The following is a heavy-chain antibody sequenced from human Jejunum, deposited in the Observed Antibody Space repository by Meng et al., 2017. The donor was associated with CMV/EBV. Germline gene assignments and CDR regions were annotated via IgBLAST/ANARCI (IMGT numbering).Heavy chain of an antibody. Sequence: SGGSSSSGDYYWSWIRQPPGKGLEWIGYIYYSGSTYYNPSLKSRVTISVDTSKNQFSLKLNSVTAADTAVYYCARGDSSSSGWFDPWGQGTLVTVSS. CDR3: ARGDSSSSGWFDP. J-gene: IGHJ5*02. CDR1: GGSSSSGDYY. D-gene: IGHD6-6*01. CDR2: IYYSGST. V-gene: IGHV4-30-4*08.